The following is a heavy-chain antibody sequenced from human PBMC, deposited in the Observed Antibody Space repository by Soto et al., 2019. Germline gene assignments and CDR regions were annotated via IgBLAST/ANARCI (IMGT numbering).Heavy chain of an antibody. CDR3: ARDERNSY. Sequence: EVQLLESGGGLVQPGGSLRLSCVASGFTFSGYVMSWVRQAPGKGLERVSTIGRSGASTNYAEPVQGRFTISRDNSKNTLYLQMNSLRAEDTAVYYCARDERNSYWGQGTLVVVSS. D-gene: IGHD1-7*01. CDR2: IGRSGAST. CDR1: GFTFSGYV. J-gene: IGHJ4*02. V-gene: IGHV3-23*01.